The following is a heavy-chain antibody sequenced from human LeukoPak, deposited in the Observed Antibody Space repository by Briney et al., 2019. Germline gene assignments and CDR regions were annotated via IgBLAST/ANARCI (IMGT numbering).Heavy chain of an antibody. CDR2: IYGSGST. V-gene: IGHV4-4*07. Sequence: SETLSLTCTVSGGSISNYYWFWIRQPAGKGLEWIGRIYGSGSTNYNPSPNSRVTMSVDTSKNQFSLKLISVTAADTAVYYCARDWMLRGQAINWFDPWGQGTLVTVSS. CDR3: ARDWMLRGQAINWFDP. D-gene: IGHD3-10*01. J-gene: IGHJ5*02. CDR1: GGSISNYY.